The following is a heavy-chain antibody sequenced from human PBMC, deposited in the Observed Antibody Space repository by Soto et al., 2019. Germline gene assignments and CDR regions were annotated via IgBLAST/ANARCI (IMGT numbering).Heavy chain of an antibody. CDR1: GGSFSSYY. D-gene: IGHD3-10*01. CDR3: ARGCIGACGDLYLGGMDV. J-gene: IGHJ6*02. CDR2: IYYSGSA. V-gene: IGHV4-59*01. Sequence: QVQLQESGPGLVKTSETLSLTCTVSGGSFSSYYWSWIRRPPGKGLEWIGYIYYSGSANYNPSLKSRITISIDTSKNQFSLKLSSVTAADTAVYYCARGCIGACGDLYLGGMDVWGQGTTVTVSS.